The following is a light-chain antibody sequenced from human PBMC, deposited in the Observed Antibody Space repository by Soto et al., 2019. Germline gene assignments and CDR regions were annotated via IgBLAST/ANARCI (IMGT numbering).Light chain of an antibody. CDR3: RSYTRGSALLYV. Sequence: QSALTQPASVSGSPGQSITISCTGTSSDVGGYNYVSWYQQHPGKAPKLMIYDVSNRPTGVSNRFSGSKSGNTASLTISGLQSEDEADYYCRSYTRGSALLYVVGTGSKLTVL. J-gene: IGLJ1*01. CDR2: DVS. CDR1: SSDVGGYNY. V-gene: IGLV2-14*01.